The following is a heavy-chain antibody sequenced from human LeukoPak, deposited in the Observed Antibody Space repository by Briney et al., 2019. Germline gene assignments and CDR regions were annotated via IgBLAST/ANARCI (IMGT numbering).Heavy chain of an antibody. V-gene: IGHV3-21*01. CDR3: ARDSEYSSSWSLDYYYYYMDV. D-gene: IGHD6-13*01. Sequence: GGALRLSCAASGFTFSSYSMNWCRQAPGKGLEWVSSIGSSSSYIYYADSVKGRFTISRNNAKNSLYLQMNRLRAEDTAVYYCARDSEYSSSWSLDYYYYYMDVSGKGTTVTVSS. CDR1: GFTFSSYS. CDR2: IGSSSSYI. J-gene: IGHJ6*03.